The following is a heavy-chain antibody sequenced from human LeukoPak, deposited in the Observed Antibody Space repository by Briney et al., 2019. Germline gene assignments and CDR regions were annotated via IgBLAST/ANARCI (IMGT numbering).Heavy chain of an antibody. CDR2: IIPIFGTA. CDR3: ASRCSGGSCQRIFDY. Sequence: ASVKVSCKASGGTFSSYAISWVRQAPGQGLEWMGGIIPIFGTANYAQKFQGRVTITTDESTSTAYMELSSLRSDDTAVYYCASRCSGGSCQRIFDYWGQGTLVTVSS. V-gene: IGHV1-69*05. CDR1: GGTFSSYA. J-gene: IGHJ4*02. D-gene: IGHD2-15*01.